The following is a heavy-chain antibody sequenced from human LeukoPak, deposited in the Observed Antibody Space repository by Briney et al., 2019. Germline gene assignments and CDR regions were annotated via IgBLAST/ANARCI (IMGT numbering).Heavy chain of an antibody. Sequence: GGSLRLSCSASGFTFSNYAMHWVRQAPGKGLEYVSAISYNGGSTYYADSVKGRFTISRDSSKNTLYLQMNSLRPEDTAVYYCAKVSGFKITFGGVIDWGQGTLVTVSS. J-gene: IGHJ4*02. V-gene: IGHV3-64*04. CDR1: GFTFSNYA. D-gene: IGHD3-16*02. CDR3: AKVSGFKITFGGVID. CDR2: ISYNGGST.